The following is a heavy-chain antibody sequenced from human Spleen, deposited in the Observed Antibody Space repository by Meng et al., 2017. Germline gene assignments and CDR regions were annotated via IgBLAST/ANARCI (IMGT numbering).Heavy chain of an antibody. V-gene: IGHV1-69*06. CDR1: GYTFPDYW. D-gene: IGHD6-19*01. Sequence: VQRVQSGSEVKKPGASVKVSCKASGYTFPDYWLHWVRRAPGQGLEWMGGIIPIFGTANYAQKFQGRVTITADKSTSTAYMELSSLRSEDTAVYYCARALSSGWLNDAFDIWGQGTMVTVSS. CDR2: IIPIFGTA. CDR3: ARALSSGWLNDAFDI. J-gene: IGHJ3*02.